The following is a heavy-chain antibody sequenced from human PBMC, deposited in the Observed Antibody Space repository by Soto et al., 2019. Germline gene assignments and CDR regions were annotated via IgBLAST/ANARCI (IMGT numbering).Heavy chain of an antibody. CDR1: GYRFTTHY. D-gene: IGHD5-18*01. CDR3: ARDGNFALRGYSFGFDF. Sequence: QVQLVQSGAEVKKPGASVRVSCAASGYRFTTHYIHWVRQAPGQGLGWMGRRNVDTGGPTYAHKFQGRVTMTRDTSIRTAYLEVSSVKSDDTAMYYCARDGNFALRGYSFGFDFWGQGTLVTVSS. CDR2: RNVDTGGP. V-gene: IGHV1-2*06. J-gene: IGHJ4*02.